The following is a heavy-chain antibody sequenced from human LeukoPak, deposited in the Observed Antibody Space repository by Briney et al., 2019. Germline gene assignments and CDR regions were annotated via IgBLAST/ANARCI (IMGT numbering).Heavy chain of an antibody. Sequence: GGSLRLSCAASGFTFDDYAMHWVRQAPGKGLEWVSGISWNSGSIGYADSVKGRFTISRDNAKNSLYLQMNSLRAEDTALYYCAKAITIFGVVISDDAFDIWGQGTMVTVSS. J-gene: IGHJ3*02. CDR2: ISWNSGSI. CDR1: GFTFDDYA. D-gene: IGHD3-3*01. CDR3: AKAITIFGVVISDDAFDI. V-gene: IGHV3-9*01.